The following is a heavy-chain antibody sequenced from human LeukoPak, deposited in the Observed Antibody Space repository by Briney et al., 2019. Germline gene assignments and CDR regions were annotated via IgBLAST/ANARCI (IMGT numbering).Heavy chain of an antibody. CDR1: GGTFSSYA. D-gene: IGHD3-22*01. Sequence: SVKVSCKASGGTFSSYAISWVRQAPGQGLEWMGRIIPILGIANYAQKFQGRVTITADKSTSTAYMELSSLRSEDTAVYYCAIGEGYYDSSGYYYAFFDYWGQGTLVTVSS. CDR2: IIPILGIA. V-gene: IGHV1-69*04. CDR3: AIGEGYYDSSGYYYAFFDY. J-gene: IGHJ4*02.